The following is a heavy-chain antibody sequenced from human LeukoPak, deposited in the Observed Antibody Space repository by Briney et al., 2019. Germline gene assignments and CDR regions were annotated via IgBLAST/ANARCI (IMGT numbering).Heavy chain of an antibody. J-gene: IGHJ4*02. CDR1: GFTLSSYS. CDR3: ARDRDYAFDY. CDR2: IDGDTHGNTI. D-gene: IGHD4-17*01. Sequence: GGSLRLSCAASGFTLSSYSMNWVRQAPGKGLEWISYIDGDTHGNTIYYPHTVKGRFTISRDNAKNSLYLQMDSLRDEDTAVYYCARDRDYAFDYWGQGTLVTVSS. V-gene: IGHV3-48*02.